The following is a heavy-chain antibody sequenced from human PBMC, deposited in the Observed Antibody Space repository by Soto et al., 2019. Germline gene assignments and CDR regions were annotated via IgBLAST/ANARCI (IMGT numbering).Heavy chain of an antibody. CDR2: IYYSGST. J-gene: IGHJ2*01. CDR1: GGSISSGGYY. Sequence: PSETLSLTCTVSGGSISSGGYYWSWIRQHPGKGLEWIGYIYYSGSTYYNPSLKSRVTISVDTSKNQFSLKLSSVTAADTAVYYCARDPIVATHWYFDLWGRGTLVTVSS. V-gene: IGHV4-31*03. D-gene: IGHD5-12*01. CDR3: ARDPIVATHWYFDL.